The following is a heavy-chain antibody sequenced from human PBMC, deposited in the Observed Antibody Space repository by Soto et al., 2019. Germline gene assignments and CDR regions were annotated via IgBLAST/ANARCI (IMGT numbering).Heavy chain of an antibody. CDR2: IIPILGIA. Sequence: QVQLVQSGAEVKKPGSSVKVSCKASGGTFSSYTISWVRQAPGQGIEWMGRIIPILGIANYAQKFQGRVTIPADKSTSTAYMELSSLRSEDTAVEYCARERVVVTATTGGIDVWGQGTTVTVSS. D-gene: IGHD2-21*02. CDR3: ARERVVVTATTGGIDV. J-gene: IGHJ6*02. CDR1: GGTFSSYT. V-gene: IGHV1-69*08.